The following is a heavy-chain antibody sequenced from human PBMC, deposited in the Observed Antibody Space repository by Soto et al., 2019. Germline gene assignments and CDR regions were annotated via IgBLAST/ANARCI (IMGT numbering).Heavy chain of an antibody. J-gene: IGHJ6*02. CDR2: ISNSSGTT. Sequence: GGSLRLSCAASGFSFSSYAMSWARQAPGKGLEWVSVISNSSGTTFYADSVKGRFTIYRDNFKNTVFLQMSSLRAEDTAVYYCAKYVAVAGTALYGMDVWGQGTTVTVSS. V-gene: IGHV3-23*01. CDR1: GFSFSSYA. D-gene: IGHD6-19*01. CDR3: AKYVAVAGTALYGMDV.